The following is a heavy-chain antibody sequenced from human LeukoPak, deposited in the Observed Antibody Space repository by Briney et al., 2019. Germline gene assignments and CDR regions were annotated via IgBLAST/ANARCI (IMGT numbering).Heavy chain of an antibody. CDR2: INAGNGST. CDR1: GYTFTSYA. V-gene: IGHV1-3*01. Sequence: ASVKVSCKASGYTFTSYAMHWVRQAPGQRLEWMGWINAGNGSTKYSQKFQGRVTITRDTSASTAYMELSSLRSEDTAVYYCARGGSGSYLYYFDYWGQGTLVTVSS. J-gene: IGHJ4*02. CDR3: ARGGSGSYLYYFDY. D-gene: IGHD3-10*01.